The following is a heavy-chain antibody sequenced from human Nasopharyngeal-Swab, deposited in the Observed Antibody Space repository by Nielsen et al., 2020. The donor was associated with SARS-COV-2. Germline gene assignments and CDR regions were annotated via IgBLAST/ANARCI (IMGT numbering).Heavy chain of an antibody. D-gene: IGHD6-13*01. CDR3: AREPGGAAAGPLFDY. J-gene: IGHJ4*02. V-gene: IGHV6-1*01. CDR2: TYYRSKWYN. Sequence: WIRQSPSRGLEWLGRTYYRSKWYNDYAVSVKSRITINPDTSKNQFSLQLSSVTPEDTAVYYCAREPGGAAAGPLFDYWGQGTLVTVSS.